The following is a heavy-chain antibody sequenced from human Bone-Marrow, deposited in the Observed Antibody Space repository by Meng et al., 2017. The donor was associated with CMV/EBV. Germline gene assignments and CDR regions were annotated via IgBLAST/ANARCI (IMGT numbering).Heavy chain of an antibody. Sequence: GSLRLSCAVYGGSFSGYYWSWIRQPPGKGLEWIGEINHSGSTNYNPSLKSRVTISVDTSKNQFSLKLSSVTAADTAVYYCARDYGLDVWGQGTTDTVSS. V-gene: IGHV4-34*01. CDR3: ARDYGLDV. CDR2: INHSGST. J-gene: IGHJ6*02. CDR1: GGSFSGYY.